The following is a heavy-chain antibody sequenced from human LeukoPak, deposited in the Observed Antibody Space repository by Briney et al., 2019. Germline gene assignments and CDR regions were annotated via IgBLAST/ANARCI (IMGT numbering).Heavy chain of an antibody. D-gene: IGHD3-10*01. J-gene: IGHJ3*02. Sequence: SETLSLTCAVYGGSFSGYYWSWIRQPPGQGLEWIGEINHSGSTNYNPSLKSRVTISVDTSKNQFSLKLSSVTAADTAVYYCARSKLLWFGELQHDAFDIWGQGTMVTVSS. V-gene: IGHV4-34*01. CDR1: GGSFSGYY. CDR3: ARSKLLWFGELQHDAFDI. CDR2: INHSGST.